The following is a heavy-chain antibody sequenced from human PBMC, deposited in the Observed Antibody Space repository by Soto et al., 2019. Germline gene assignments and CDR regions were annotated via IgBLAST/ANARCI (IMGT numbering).Heavy chain of an antibody. CDR3: ARAGLRFLEWLSLYGMDV. Sequence: PGGSLRLSCAASGCTFSSYSMNWFRQAPGKGLEWVSYISSSSSTIYHADSVKGRFTISRDNAKNSLYLQMNSLRDEDTAVYYCARAGLRFLEWLSLYGMDVWGQGTTVTVSS. V-gene: IGHV3-48*02. CDR2: ISSSSSTI. CDR1: GCTFSSYS. J-gene: IGHJ6*02. D-gene: IGHD3-3*01.